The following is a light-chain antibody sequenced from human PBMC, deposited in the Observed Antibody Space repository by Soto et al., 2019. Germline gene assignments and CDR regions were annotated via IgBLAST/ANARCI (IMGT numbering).Light chain of an antibody. CDR2: AAS. V-gene: IGKV1-9*01. CDR1: QGISSY. J-gene: IGKJ2*01. Sequence: IQLTQSPSSLSASVGDRVTITCRASQGISSYLAWYQQKLVKAPKLLIYAASTLQSVVPSRFSVSESGEDFILTISSLQPEDVATYYCQQHNSYHQTFGQGTKVDIK. CDR3: QQHNSYHQT.